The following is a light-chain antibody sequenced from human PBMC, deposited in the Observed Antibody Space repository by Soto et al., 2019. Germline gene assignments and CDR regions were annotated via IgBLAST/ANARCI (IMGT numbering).Light chain of an antibody. J-gene: IGKJ4*01. Sequence: DIVMTQSADSLAVSVGERATIKCKSSQSVLYSSNNKNYLAWYQQKPGQPPKLLIYWASTRESGVPDRFSGSGSGTDFSLTISGLQAEDVAVYYCQQYYVTPLTFGGGTKVEIK. CDR2: WAS. CDR3: QQYYVTPLT. CDR1: QSVLYSSNNKNY. V-gene: IGKV4-1*01.